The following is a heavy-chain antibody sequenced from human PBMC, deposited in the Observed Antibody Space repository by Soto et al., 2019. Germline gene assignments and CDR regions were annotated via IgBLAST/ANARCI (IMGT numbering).Heavy chain of an antibody. D-gene: IGHD6-19*01. CDR2: IYPGDSDT. J-gene: IGHJ4*02. V-gene: IGHV5-51*01. Sequence: PGESLKISCKGSGYSFTSYWIGWVRQMPGKGLEWMGIIYPGDSDTRYSPSFQGQVTISADKSISTAYLQWSSLKASDAAMYYCARHRGQWPPLAYFDDWGQGTLVTVSS. CDR3: ARHRGQWPPLAYFDD. CDR1: GYSFTSYW.